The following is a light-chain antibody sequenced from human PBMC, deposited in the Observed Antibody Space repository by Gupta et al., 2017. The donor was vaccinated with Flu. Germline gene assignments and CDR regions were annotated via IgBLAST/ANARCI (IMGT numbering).Light chain of an antibody. CDR2: DAS. J-gene: IGKJ4*01. CDR1: QSVSGY. CDR3: HQRSSWPPLT. V-gene: IGKV3-11*01. Sequence: ERATLSCRASQSVSGYLAWYQQKAGQAPRLLIYDASTRAPGVPARFSGSGYGTEFTLSISSLEPEDFAVYYCHQRSSWPPLTFGGGTKVEI.